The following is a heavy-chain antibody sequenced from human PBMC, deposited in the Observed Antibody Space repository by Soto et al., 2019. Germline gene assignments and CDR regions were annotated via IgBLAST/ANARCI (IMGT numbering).Heavy chain of an antibody. CDR2: ISGIGGST. CDR1: GFTFSSYA. D-gene: IGHD3-22*01. CDR3: AKVTYDSSGCYSY. V-gene: IGHV3-23*01. J-gene: IGHJ4*02. Sequence: GSLRLSFAASGFTFSSYAMRWVRHAPVKGLEWVSAISGIGGSTYYADSVKGRFTISRDNSKNTLYLQMNSLRAEDTAVYYCAKVTYDSSGCYSYWGQGTRVTVSS.